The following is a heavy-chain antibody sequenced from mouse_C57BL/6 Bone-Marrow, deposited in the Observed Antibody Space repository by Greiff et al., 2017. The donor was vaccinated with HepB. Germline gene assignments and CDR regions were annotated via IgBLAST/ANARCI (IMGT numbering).Heavy chain of an antibody. J-gene: IGHJ3*01. Sequence: QVQLQQLGAEFVKPGASVKLSCKASGYTFTSYWMQWVKQRPGQGLEWIGEIDPSDSYINYNQKFKGKATVTVDTSSSTAYMQLSSLTSEDSAVYYCARRASLLCWFVYWGRGHLVTVTA. V-gene: IGHV1-50*01. CDR3: ARRASLLCWFVY. CDR2: IDPSDSYI. CDR1: GYTFTSYW. D-gene: IGHD3-1*01.